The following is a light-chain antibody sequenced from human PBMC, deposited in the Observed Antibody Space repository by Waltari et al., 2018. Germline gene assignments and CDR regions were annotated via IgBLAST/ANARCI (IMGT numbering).Light chain of an antibody. Sequence: VMTQTPLSPSVTPGRQASISCTSGQSLLSSYGKAYLYWYLQRPGQSPQLLIYEVSSRFSGVPDRFSGSGSETDFTLKISRVEAEDVGIYYCMQATRLPLTFGGGTMVDIK. CDR2: EVS. CDR3: MQATRLPLT. J-gene: IGKJ4*01. V-gene: IGKV2-29*03. CDR1: QSLLSSYGKAY.